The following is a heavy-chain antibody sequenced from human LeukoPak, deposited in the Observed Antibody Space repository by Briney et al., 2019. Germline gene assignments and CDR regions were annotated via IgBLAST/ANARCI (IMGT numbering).Heavy chain of an antibody. CDR2: IWSDGSNE. CDR1: GFSFSRYG. CDR3: ARGGFPKPDCSGVSCYTEFDF. J-gene: IGHJ4*02. V-gene: IGHV3-33*08. D-gene: IGHD2-15*01. Sequence: GRSLRLSCAASGFSFSRYGMHGVRQAPGKGLEWVAVIWSDGSNEYYPDSVRGRFTISRDNSKNMLYLEKNSPRAEDTAVYYCARGGFPKPDCSGVSCYTEFDFWGQGTLVTASS.